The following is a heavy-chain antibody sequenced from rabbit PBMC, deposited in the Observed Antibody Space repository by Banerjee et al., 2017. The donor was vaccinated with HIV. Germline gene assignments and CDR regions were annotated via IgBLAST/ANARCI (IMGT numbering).Heavy chain of an antibody. D-gene: IGHD4-2*01. J-gene: IGHJ4*01. Sequence: QEQLVESGGDLVKPEGSLTLTCTASGFSFSSSYWICWVRQAPGKGLEWIACIDAGYRAKTYYASWAKGRFTVSKTSSTTVTLQMTSLTAADTATYFCARDSAGREDFNLWGPGTLVTVS. V-gene: IGHV1S45*01. CDR1: GFSFSSSYW. CDR3: ARDSAGREDFNL. CDR2: IDAGYRAKT.